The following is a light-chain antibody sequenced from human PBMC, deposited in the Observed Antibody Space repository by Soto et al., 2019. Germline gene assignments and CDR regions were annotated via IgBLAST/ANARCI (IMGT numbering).Light chain of an antibody. V-gene: IGKV3-20*01. CDR3: HHYET. CDR2: GAS. J-gene: IGKJ1*01. CDR1: QSVSRSY. Sequence: EMVLTRSPGTLSLSPGHRATLSCRSSQSVSRSYLGWYQQKPGQAPRLLMYGASIRAAGVPDRCSGSGSGTEFTLTISRLEPEDFTVYYCHHYETFGQGTKVDIK.